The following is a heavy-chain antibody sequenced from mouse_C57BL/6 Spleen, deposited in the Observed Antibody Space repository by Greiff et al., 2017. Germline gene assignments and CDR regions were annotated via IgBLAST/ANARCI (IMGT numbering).Heavy chain of an antibody. J-gene: IGHJ4*01. CDR1: GFSFTSYG. Sequence: QVHVKQSGPGLVQPSQSLSITCTASGFSFTSYGVHWVRQSPGKGLEWLGVIWSGGSTDYNAAFISRLSISKVNSNSQVVFKMNSLQADDTAIYYCALCHYAMDYWGQGTSVTVSS. CDR3: ALCHYAMDY. V-gene: IGHV2-2*01. CDR2: IWSGGST.